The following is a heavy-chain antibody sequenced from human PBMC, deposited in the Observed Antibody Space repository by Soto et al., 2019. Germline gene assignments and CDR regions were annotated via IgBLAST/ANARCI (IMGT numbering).Heavy chain of an antibody. CDR3: ARRGPYYYGSGSYYKANAFDI. Sequence: PPETLSLTCTVSGGSLSRGAYYWCWIRQPPGKGLEWIGYIYYSGSTYYNLSLKSRVTISVDTSKNQFSLKLSSVTAADTAVYYCARRGPYYYGSGSYYKANAFDIWGQGTMVTVS. J-gene: IGHJ3*02. D-gene: IGHD3-10*01. CDR1: GGSLSRGAYY. V-gene: IGHV4-30-4*01. CDR2: IYYSGST.